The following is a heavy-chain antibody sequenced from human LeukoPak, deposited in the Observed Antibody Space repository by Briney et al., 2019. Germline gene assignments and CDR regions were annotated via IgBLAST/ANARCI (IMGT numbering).Heavy chain of an antibody. Sequence: ASVKVSCKASGYTFTSYGISWVRQAPGQGLEWMGWISAYNGNTNYAQKLQGRVTMTTDTSTSTAYMELRSLRSDDTAVHYCARGDYYGSSGYYPAGYFDCWGQGTLVTVSS. CDR3: ARGDYYGSSGYYPAGYFDC. CDR1: GYTFTSYG. CDR2: ISAYNGNT. J-gene: IGHJ4*02. V-gene: IGHV1-18*01. D-gene: IGHD3-22*01.